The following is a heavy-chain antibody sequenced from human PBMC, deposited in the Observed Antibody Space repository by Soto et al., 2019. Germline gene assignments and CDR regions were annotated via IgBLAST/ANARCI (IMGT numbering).Heavy chain of an antibody. CDR1: GFSLTTSGVG. CDR3: AQRVLRTVFGFVTTTASYFDY. J-gene: IGHJ4*02. CDR2: IYWDDDK. Sequence: QITLNESGPTVVRPTETLTLTCRFSGFSLTTSGVGVGWIRQSPGKAPELLALIYWDDDKRDSASLKSRLTITKDTFKIQVVLTVSDVDPTDTATYSCAQRVLRTVFGFVTTTASYFDYWGQGTPVAVSS. D-gene: IGHD3-3*01. V-gene: IGHV2-5*02.